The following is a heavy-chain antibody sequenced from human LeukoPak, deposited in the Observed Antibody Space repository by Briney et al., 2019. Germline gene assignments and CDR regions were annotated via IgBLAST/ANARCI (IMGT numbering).Heavy chain of an antibody. D-gene: IGHD2-15*01. V-gene: IGHV4-34*01. Sequence: PSETLSLTCAVYGGSFSGYYWSWIRQPPGKGLEWIGEINHSGSTNYNPSLKSRVTISVDMSKNQFSLKLSSVTAADTAVYYCASLGYCSGGSCYSDYWGQGTLVTVSS. CDR2: INHSGST. CDR3: ASLGYCSGGSCYSDY. CDR1: GGSFSGYY. J-gene: IGHJ4*02.